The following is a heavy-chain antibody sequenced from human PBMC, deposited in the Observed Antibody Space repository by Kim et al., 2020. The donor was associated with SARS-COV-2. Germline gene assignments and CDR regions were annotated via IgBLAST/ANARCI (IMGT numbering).Heavy chain of an antibody. J-gene: IGHJ4*02. Sequence: AASVKGPCTSSRDNAKNSLYLQMNSLRDEETAVYYCARDSYVVVTARFDYWGQGTLVTVSS. CDR3: ARDSYVVVTARFDY. V-gene: IGHV3-48*02. D-gene: IGHD2-21*02.